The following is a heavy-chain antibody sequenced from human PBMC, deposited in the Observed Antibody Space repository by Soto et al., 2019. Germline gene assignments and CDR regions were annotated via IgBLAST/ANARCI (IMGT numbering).Heavy chain of an antibody. CDR3: ARGYCSSTICYIWDNWFDP. V-gene: IGHV4-59*01. Sequence: SETLSLTCTVSGGSISSYYWSWIRQPPGKGLEWIGYIYYSGRTNYNPSLKSRVTISVDTSKNQFSLKQSSVTAADTAVYYCARGYCSSTICYIWDNWFDPWGQGTLVTV. CDR1: GGSISSYY. CDR2: IYYSGRT. D-gene: IGHD2-2*02. J-gene: IGHJ5*02.